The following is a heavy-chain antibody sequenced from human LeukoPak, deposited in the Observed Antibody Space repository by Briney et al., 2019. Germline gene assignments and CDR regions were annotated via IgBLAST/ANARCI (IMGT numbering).Heavy chain of an antibody. CDR2: IIPISGTA. CDR3: ARDIRPYYYDSSGYPTPAKYFDY. V-gene: IGHV1-69*05. Sequence: GASVKVSCKASGGTFSSYAISWVRQAPGQGLEWMGGIIPISGTANYAQKFQGRVTITTDESTSTAYMELSSLRSEDTAVYYCARDIRPYYYDSSGYPTPAKYFDYWGQGTLVTVSS. J-gene: IGHJ4*02. D-gene: IGHD3-22*01. CDR1: GGTFSSYA.